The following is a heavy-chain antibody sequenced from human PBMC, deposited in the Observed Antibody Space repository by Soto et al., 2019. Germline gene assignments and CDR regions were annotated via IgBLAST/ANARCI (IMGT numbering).Heavy chain of an antibody. CDR1: GFTVSSNY. J-gene: IGHJ6*04. Sequence: GGSLRLSCAASGFTVSSNYMSWVRQAPGKGLEWVSVIYSGGSTYYADSVKGRFTISRDNSKNTLYLQMNSLRAEDTAVYYCGTAAAVTAIVDVWGKGTTVTVSS. V-gene: IGHV3-66*01. CDR3: GTAAAVTAIVDV. D-gene: IGHD6-13*01. CDR2: IYSGGST.